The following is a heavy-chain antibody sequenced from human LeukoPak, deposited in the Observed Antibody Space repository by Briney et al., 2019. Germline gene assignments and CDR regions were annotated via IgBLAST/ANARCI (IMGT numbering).Heavy chain of an antibody. D-gene: IGHD1-26*01. Sequence: SETLSLTCAVYGGSFSGYYWSWIRQPPGKGLEWIGEINHSGSTNYNPSLKSRVTISVDTSKNQFSLKLSSVTAADTAVYYCARRSLGQWELRNVFDYWGQGTLVTVSS. CDR1: GGSFSGYY. J-gene: IGHJ4*02. CDR3: ARRSLGQWELRNVFDY. V-gene: IGHV4-34*01. CDR2: INHSGST.